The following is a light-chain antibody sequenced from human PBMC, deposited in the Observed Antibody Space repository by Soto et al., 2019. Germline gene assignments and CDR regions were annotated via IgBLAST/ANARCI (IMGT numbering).Light chain of an antibody. CDR3: RQRYDTPLT. V-gene: IGKV1-39*01. J-gene: IGKJ4*01. CDR1: QTISRN. Sequence: DIQMTQSPVSLSASVGDRVTITCRASQTISRNLNWYQQKPGKAPKLLIFAASSLQSGVPLRFSGSGSGTEFTLPISSLQPEDFATYYCRQRYDTPLTFGGGTQVEIK. CDR2: AAS.